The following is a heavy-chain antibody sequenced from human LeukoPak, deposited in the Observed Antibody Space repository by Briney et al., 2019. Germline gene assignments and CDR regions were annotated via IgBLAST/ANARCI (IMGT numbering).Heavy chain of an antibody. V-gene: IGHV1-69*04. D-gene: IGHD4-17*01. CDR3: ARGATTVTTRLDY. CDR2: IIPILGIA. CDR1: GGTFSSYA. Sequence: SVKVSCKASGGTFSSYAISWVRQAPGQGLEWMGRIIPILGIANYAQKFQGRVTITADKSTSTAYMELSSLRSEDTAVYYCARGATTVTTRLDYWGQGTLVTVSS. J-gene: IGHJ4*02.